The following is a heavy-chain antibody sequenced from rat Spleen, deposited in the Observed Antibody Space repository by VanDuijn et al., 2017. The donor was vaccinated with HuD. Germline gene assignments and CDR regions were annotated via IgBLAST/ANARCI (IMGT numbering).Heavy chain of an antibody. D-gene: IGHD1-7*01. Sequence: EVQLVESGGGLVQPGKSLKLSCAASGFTFINYDMAWVRQAPTKGLEWIASISAGGGSTYYRDSVKGRFTISRDNAKSTLYLQMDSLRSEDTATYYCTTAWVLNYWGQGVMVTVSS. CDR3: TTAWVLNY. CDR2: ISAGGGST. CDR1: GFTFINYD. J-gene: IGHJ2*01. V-gene: IGHV5-27*01.